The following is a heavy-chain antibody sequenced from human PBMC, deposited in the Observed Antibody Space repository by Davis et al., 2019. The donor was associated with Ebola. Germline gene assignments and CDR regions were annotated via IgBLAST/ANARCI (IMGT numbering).Heavy chain of an antibody. J-gene: IGHJ4*02. V-gene: IGHV3-21*01. D-gene: IGHD2/OR15-2a*01. CDR3: TRGRHSEPTYDDY. Sequence: GESLKISCAASGFIFSSYTMNWVRQAPGKGLEWVSSISVSSGYIYYEDSVKGRFTISRDNAKNSLYLQMNSLRAEDTAVYYCTRGRHSEPTYDDYWGQGTLDTVSS. CDR1: GFIFSSYT. CDR2: ISVSSGYI.